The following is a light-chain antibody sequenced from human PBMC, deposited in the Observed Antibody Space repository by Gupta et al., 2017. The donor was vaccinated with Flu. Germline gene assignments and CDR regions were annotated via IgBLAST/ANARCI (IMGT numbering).Light chain of an antibody. CDR1: TSDVGGYNY. J-gene: IGLJ2*01. CDR2: EVS. CDR3: SSYAGSKNLV. V-gene: IGLV2-8*01. Sequence: QSALTQPPSASGSPGPSVTISCTGTTSDVGGYNYVSWYQQHPGKAPKLMIYEVSKRPSGVPDRFSGSKSGNTASLNXSXLQAEDXADYYCSSYAGSKNLVFGGGTKLTVL.